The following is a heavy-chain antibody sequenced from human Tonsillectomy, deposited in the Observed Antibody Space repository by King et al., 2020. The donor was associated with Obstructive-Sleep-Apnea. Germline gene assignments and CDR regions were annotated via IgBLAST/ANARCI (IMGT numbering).Heavy chain of an antibody. CDR3: AGDEGSGSYFGPDYYYGMDV. CDR2: ISYDGSNK. J-gene: IGHJ6*02. D-gene: IGHD3-10*01. V-gene: IGHV3-30-3*01. CDR1: GFTFSSYA. Sequence: VQLVESGGGVVQPGRSLRLSCAASGFTFSSYAMHWVRQAPGKGLEWVAVISYDGSNKYYADSVKGRFTISRDNSKNTLYLQMNSLRAEDTAVYYCAGDEGSGSYFGPDYYYGMDVWGQGTTVTVSS.